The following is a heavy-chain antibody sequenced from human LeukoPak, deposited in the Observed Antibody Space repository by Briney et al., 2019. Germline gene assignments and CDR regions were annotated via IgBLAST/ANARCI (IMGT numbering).Heavy chain of an antibody. CDR3: AKETSAYAGSC. J-gene: IGHJ4*02. CDR1: GFTFDDYA. Sequence: PGGSLRLSCAASGFTFDDYAMHWVRQAPGKGLEWVSLISRDGGSTYYADSVRGRFTISRDNSKKSLYLQMNSLRTEDTALYYCAKETSAYAGSCWGQGTLVTVSS. V-gene: IGHV3-43*02. CDR2: ISRDGGST. D-gene: IGHD5-12*01.